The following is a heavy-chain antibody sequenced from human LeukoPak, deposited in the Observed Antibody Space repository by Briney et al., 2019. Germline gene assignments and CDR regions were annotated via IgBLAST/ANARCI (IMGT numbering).Heavy chain of an antibody. V-gene: IGHV3-15*01. CDR3: TWFVVVVAASDWADY. D-gene: IGHD2-15*01. CDR2: IKSKTDGGTT. J-gene: IGHJ4*02. CDR1: GLTFSSHA. Sequence: PGGSLRLSCVASGLTFSSHAMTWVRQTPGKGLEWVGRIKSKTDGGTTDYAAPVKGRFTISRDDSKNTLYLQMNSLKTEDTAVYYCTWFVVVVAASDWADYWGQGTLVTVSS.